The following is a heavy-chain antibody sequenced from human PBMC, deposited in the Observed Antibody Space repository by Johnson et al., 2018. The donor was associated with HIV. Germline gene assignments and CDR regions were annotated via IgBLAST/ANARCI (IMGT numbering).Heavy chain of an antibody. D-gene: IGHD6-25*01. J-gene: IGHJ3*02. V-gene: IGHV3-30*03. CDR1: GFTFSSYD. CDR2: ISYDGSNK. CDR3: ATIAAHGAAFDI. Sequence: QMLLVESGGGVVQPGGSLRLSCAASGFTFSSYDMHWVRQAPGKGLEWVALISYDGSNKYHADSVKGRFTISRDNSKNTLYLQMNSLRPEDTAAYYCATIAAHGAAFDIWGQGTVVTVSS.